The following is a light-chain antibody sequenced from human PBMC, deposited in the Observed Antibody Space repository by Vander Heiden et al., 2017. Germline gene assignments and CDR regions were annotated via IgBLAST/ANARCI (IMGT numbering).Light chain of an antibody. Sequence: QSVLTLPPSVSGAPGQRVTISCIWSSSNIGEGYDVHWYQQRPGTAPKLLIYGNSNRPSGVPDRFSGSKSGTSASLAITGLQAEDEADYYCQSYDSSLSGYVFGTGTKVTVL. CDR2: GNS. V-gene: IGLV1-40*01. CDR3: QSYDSSLSGYV. J-gene: IGLJ1*01. CDR1: SSNIGEGYD.